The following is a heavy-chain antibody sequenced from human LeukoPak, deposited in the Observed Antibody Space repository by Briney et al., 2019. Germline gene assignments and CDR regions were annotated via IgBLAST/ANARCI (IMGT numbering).Heavy chain of an antibody. D-gene: IGHD5-24*01. J-gene: IGHJ5*02. CDR2: ISGGGGST. Sequence: GGSLRLSCAASGFTFDDYAMHWVRQAPGKGLEWVALISGGGGSTYYAESVKGRFTISRDNNKNSLYLQLNSLRTEDTAFYYCAKDLGPRCAAWFDPWGQGTLVTVSS. V-gene: IGHV3-43*02. CDR1: GFTFDDYA. CDR3: AKDLGPRCAAWFDP.